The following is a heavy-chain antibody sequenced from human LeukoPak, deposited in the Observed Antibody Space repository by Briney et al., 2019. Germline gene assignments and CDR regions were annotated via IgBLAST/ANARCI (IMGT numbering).Heavy chain of an antibody. V-gene: IGHV4-38-2*02. CDR1: GYSISTGYY. J-gene: IGHJ6*03. CDR2: FYHGGST. Sequence: PAETLSLTCTASGYSISTGYYWDWIRQPPGKGLEWTGTFYHGGSTYYNPSLKSRVTISVDTSKNQFSLKLSSVTAADTAVYYCARSGHGVRGVGYYYYMDVWGKGTTVTISS. CDR3: ARSGHGVRGVGYYYYMDV. D-gene: IGHD3-10*01.